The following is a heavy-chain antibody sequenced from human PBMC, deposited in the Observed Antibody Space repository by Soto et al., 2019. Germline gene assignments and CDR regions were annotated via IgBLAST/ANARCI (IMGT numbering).Heavy chain of an antibody. J-gene: IGHJ4*02. CDR1: GGSISSSSYY. V-gene: IGHV4-39*01. CDR3: ARVSSGYVPFDY. Sequence: SETLSLTCTVSGGSISSSSYYWGWIRQPPGKGLEWIGSIYYSGSTYYNPSLKSRVTISVDTSKNQFSLKLGPVTAADTAVYYCARVSSGYVPFDYWGQGTLVTVSS. CDR2: IYYSGST. D-gene: IGHD5-12*01.